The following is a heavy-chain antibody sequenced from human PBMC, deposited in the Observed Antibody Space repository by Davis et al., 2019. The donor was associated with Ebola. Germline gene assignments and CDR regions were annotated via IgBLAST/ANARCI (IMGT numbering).Heavy chain of an antibody. V-gene: IGHV4-61*08. D-gene: IGHD3-16*01. CDR3: VREHWGSLDF. J-gene: IGHJ4*02. CDR1: GVSVSYDGHG. CDR2: MSYNGRG. Sequence: PSETLSLTCTVSGVSVSYDGHGWGWLRQAPGKGLEWIGYMSYNGRGNSNPSLKSRLTITLDTSRNQFSLNLKSATAADTALYYCVREHWGSLDFWGQGMLVTVSS.